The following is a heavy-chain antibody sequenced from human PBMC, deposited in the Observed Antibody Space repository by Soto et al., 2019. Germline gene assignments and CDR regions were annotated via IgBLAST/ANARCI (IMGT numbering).Heavy chain of an antibody. CDR2: VYSSGST. D-gene: IGHD1-26*01. CDR3: ARGGSGRYCDY. J-gene: IGHJ4*02. CDR1: GGSSSSYY. V-gene: IGHV4-59*08. Sequence: SETLSPTCTVSGGSSSSYYWSWIRQPPGKGLEWIGYVYSSGSTNYNPSLKSRLTISVDTSKNQFSVKLSSVTAADTAVYYCARGGSGRYCDYWGQGTLVTVSS.